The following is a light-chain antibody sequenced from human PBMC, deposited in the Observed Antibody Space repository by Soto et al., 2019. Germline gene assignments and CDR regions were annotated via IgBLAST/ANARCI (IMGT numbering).Light chain of an antibody. CDR3: QQYNSYPGT. Sequence: DIQMTQSPSTLSASVGDRVTITCRASQSISSWLAWYQQKPGKAPKLLIYKASSLESGVPSRFSGSGSGTEVTLTISSLQPDDFATYYCQQYNSYPGTFGQGTKLEIK. V-gene: IGKV1-5*03. J-gene: IGKJ2*02. CDR2: KAS. CDR1: QSISSW.